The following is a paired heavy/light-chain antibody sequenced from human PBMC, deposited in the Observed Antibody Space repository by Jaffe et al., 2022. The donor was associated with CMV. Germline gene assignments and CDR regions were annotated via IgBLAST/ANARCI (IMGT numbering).Light chain of an antibody. J-gene: IGKJ2*01. CDR2: GAS. CDR3: QQYGSSRLA. V-gene: IGKV3-20*01. Sequence: EIVLTQSPGTLSLSPGERATLSCRASQSVSSSYLAWYQQKPGQAPRLLIYGASSRATGIPDRFSGSGSGTDFTLTISRLEPEDFAVYYCQQYGSSRLAFGQGTKLEIK. CDR1: QSVSSSY.
Heavy chain of an antibody. D-gene: IGHD5-12*01. CDR1: GFTFSSYS. CDR3: ARESWGAAAWLRLSYYYYGMDV. CDR2: ISSSSSYI. V-gene: IGHV3-21*01. J-gene: IGHJ6*02. Sequence: EVQLVESGGGLVKPGGSLRLSCAASGFTFSSYSMNWVRQAPGKGLEWVSSISSSSSYIYYADSVKGRFTISRDNAKNSLYLQMNSLRAEDTAVYYCARESWGAAAWLRLSYYYYGMDVWGQGTTVTVSS.